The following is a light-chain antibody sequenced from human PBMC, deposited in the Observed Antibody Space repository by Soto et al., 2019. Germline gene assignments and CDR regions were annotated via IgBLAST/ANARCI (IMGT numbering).Light chain of an antibody. V-gene: IGLV4-69*01. CDR3: QTWGAGIVL. CDR2: LNSDGSH. CDR1: SGHSSYA. Sequence: QSVLTQSPSASASLGASVKLTCTLSSGHSSYAIAWLQQQPDKGPRYLMKLNSDGSHTKGDGIPDRFSGSSSGAERYLTISSLQSEDEADYYCQTWGAGIVLFGGGTKVTVL. J-gene: IGLJ2*01.